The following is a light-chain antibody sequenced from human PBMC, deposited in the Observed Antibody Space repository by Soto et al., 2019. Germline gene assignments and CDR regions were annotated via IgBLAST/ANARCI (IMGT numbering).Light chain of an antibody. J-gene: IGKJ1*01. CDR2: AAS. CDR3: QQSYNTPRT. CDR1: QGISSW. Sequence: DILMTQSPSSVSASVGDRVLITCRASQGISSWLAWYQQKSGQAPKLMISAASTLQSGVPSRFSGSGSGTDCTLTISSLQPEDFATYYCQQSYNTPRTFGQGTKVDI. V-gene: IGKV1-12*01.